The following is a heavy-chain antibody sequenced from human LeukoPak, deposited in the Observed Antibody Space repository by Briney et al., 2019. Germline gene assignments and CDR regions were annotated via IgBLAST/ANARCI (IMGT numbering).Heavy chain of an antibody. CDR3: AKGHTSNWHSLDY. CDR1: GFTFSSYG. J-gene: IGHJ4*02. V-gene: IGHV3-30*02. CDR2: IRYDANNK. Sequence: PGGSLRLSCVASGFTFSSYGMHWVRQAPGKRLEWVSFIRYDANNKYYAGSVRGRITISRDNSKNTLYLQMNSLRLEDTAVYYCAKGHTSNWHSLDYWGQGTLVTVSS. D-gene: IGHD6-13*01.